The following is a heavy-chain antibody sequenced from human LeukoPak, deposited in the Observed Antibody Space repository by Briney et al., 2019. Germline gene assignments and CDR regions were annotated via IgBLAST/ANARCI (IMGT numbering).Heavy chain of an antibody. D-gene: IGHD6-19*01. CDR3: AREDSSSGRAGIFGFS. Sequence: GGSLRLSCAASGFSISTYPMHWVRQTPGKGLEWVAAISPDGTGKPYAYSVKGRFTISRDNSRNTLDLQMDSLRDEDTAIYYCAREDSSSGRAGIFGFSWGQGTLVTVSS. V-gene: IGHV3-30*04. CDR2: ISPDGTGK. J-gene: IGHJ5*02. CDR1: GFSISTYP.